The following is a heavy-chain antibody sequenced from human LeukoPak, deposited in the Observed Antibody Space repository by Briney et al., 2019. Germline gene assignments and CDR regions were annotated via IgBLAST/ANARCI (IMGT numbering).Heavy chain of an antibody. CDR3: ARTWSGWYDY. D-gene: IGHD6-19*01. V-gene: IGHV1-8*03. Sequence: ASVKVSCKASGGTFSSYAINWVRQATGQGLEWMGWMNPNSGNTGYAQKFQGRVTITRNTSISTAYMELSSLRSEDTAVYCCARTWSGWYDYWGQGTLVTVSS. J-gene: IGHJ4*02. CDR2: MNPNSGNT. CDR1: GGTFSSYA.